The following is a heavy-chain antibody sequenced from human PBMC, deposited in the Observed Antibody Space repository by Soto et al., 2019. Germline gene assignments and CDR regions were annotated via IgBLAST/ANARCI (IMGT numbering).Heavy chain of an antibody. CDR2: IYTSGNT. V-gene: IGHV4-4*07. D-gene: IGHD2-8*01. CDR1: GASVTSYS. CDR3: ARDGVGPHGMDV. J-gene: IGHJ6*02. Sequence: QVQLQGSDPRLLKPSETLSLTCTVSGASVTSYSWSWIRQPAGKGLDWIGRIYTSGNTDYNPSLKSRVTLSLETSQNQVSLKLSSVTAAATAIYYCARDGVGPHGMDVWGQGTTVTVSS.